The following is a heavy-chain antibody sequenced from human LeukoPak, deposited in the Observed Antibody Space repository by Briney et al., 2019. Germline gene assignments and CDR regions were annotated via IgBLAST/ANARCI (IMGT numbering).Heavy chain of an antibody. CDR2: ISGRADGT. J-gene: IGHJ4*02. V-gene: IGHV3-23*01. CDR3: AKGSRTSRPYYFDY. Sequence: GGSLRLSCAASGFTFNNYAMSWVRQAPGKGLEWFSAISGRADGTYYADSVKGRFSISRDNSKNTLYLQMNSLRAEDTAVYYCAKGSRTSRPYYFDYWGQGTLVTVFS. CDR1: GFTFNNYA. D-gene: IGHD2-2*01.